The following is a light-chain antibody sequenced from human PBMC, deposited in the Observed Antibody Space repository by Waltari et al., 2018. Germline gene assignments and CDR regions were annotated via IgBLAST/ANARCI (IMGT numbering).Light chain of an antibody. CDR3: AAWDDSLTVR. Sequence: QSVLTQPPSASGTPGQRVTISCSGSSSNIGSSFVCWYQHLPGTAPKLLIYRNDQWPSGFPGRFSGSRAGTSASLAISGLRSGREADYYCAAWDDSLTVRFGGGTRLTVL. CDR1: SSNIGSSF. V-gene: IGLV1-47*01. J-gene: IGLJ3*02. CDR2: RND.